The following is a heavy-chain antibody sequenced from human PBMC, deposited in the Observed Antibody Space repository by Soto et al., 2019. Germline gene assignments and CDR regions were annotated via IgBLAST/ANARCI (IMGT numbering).Heavy chain of an antibody. CDR3: ATSGITMVRGVIINYYYYMDV. J-gene: IGHJ6*03. CDR1: GYTLTELS. Sequence: ASVKVSCKVSGYTLTELSIHWVRQAPGKGLEWMGGFDPEDGETIYAQKFQGRVTMTEDTSTDTAYMELSSLRSEDTAVYYCATSGITMVRGVIINYYYYMDVWGKGTTVTVSS. CDR2: FDPEDGET. D-gene: IGHD3-10*01. V-gene: IGHV1-24*01.